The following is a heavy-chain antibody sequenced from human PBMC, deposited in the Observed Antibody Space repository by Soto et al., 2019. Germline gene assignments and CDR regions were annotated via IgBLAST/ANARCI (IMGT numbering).Heavy chain of an antibody. D-gene: IGHD6-13*01. V-gene: IGHV1-69*01. CDR2: IIPIFGTA. Sequence: QVQLVQSGAEVKKPGSSVKVSCKASGGTFSSYAISWVRQAPGQGLEWMGGIIPIFGTANYAQKFQGRVTITADESTSTAYMELSSLRSEDTAVYYCARDLTQYSSSETDYYYGMDVWGQGTTVTVSS. J-gene: IGHJ6*02. CDR1: GGTFSSYA. CDR3: ARDLTQYSSSETDYYYGMDV.